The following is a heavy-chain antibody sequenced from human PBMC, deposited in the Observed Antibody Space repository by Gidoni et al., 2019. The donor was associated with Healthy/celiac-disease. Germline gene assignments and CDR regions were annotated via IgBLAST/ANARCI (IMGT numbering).Heavy chain of an antibody. V-gene: IGHV1-69*01. D-gene: IGHD3-22*01. J-gene: IGHJ4*02. CDR3: ASGYYYDSSGYYNPLASDY. Sequence: QVQLVQSGAEVKKPGSSVKVSCKASGGTFSSYALSWVRQAPGQGLEWMGGIIPIFGTANYAQKFQGRVTITADESTSTAYMELSSLRSEDTAVYYCASGYYYDSSGYYNPLASDYWGQGTLVTVSA. CDR1: GGTFSSYA. CDR2: IIPIFGTA.